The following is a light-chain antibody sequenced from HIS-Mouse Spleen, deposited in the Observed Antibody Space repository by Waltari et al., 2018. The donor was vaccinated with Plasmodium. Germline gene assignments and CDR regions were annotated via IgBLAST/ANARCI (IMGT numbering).Light chain of an antibody. V-gene: IGKV4-1*01. CDR2: WAS. J-gene: IGKJ1*01. Sequence: DIVMTQSPASLAVSLGERATLNCKSRQSVLYSSNNKNYLAWYQQKPGQPPKLLIYWASTRESGVPDRFGGSGSGTDFTLTISSLQAEDVAVYYCQQYYSTPWTFGQGTKVEIK. CDR3: QQYYSTPWT. CDR1: QSVLYSSNNKNY.